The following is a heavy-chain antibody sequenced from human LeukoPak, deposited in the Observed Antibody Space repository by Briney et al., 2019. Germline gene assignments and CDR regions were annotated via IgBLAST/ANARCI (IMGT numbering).Heavy chain of an antibody. CDR3: ARVTVSWGRPYYFDY. V-gene: IGHV4-34*01. CDR1: GGSFSGYY. CDR2: INHSGST. J-gene: IGHJ4*02. Sequence: SETLSLTCAVYGGSFSGYYWSWIRQPPGKGLEWIGEINHSGSTNYNPSLKSRVTISVDTSKNQFSLKLSSVTAADTAVYYCARVTVSWGRPYYFDYWGQGTLVAVSS. D-gene: IGHD3-16*01.